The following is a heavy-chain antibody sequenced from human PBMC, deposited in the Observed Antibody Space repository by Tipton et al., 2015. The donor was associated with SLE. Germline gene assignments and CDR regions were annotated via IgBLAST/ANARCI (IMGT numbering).Heavy chain of an antibody. V-gene: IGHV4-4*02. D-gene: IGHD4-23*01. J-gene: IGHJ2*01. CDR2: IYHSGST. Sequence: TLSLTCAVSGGSISSSNWWSWVRQPPGKGLEWIGEIYHSGSTNYNPSLKSRVTIPVDKSKNQFSLKLSSVTAADTAVYYCARAVTTVVTRAYWYFDLWGRGTLVTVSS. CDR3: ARAVTTVVTRAYWYFDL. CDR1: GGSISSSNW.